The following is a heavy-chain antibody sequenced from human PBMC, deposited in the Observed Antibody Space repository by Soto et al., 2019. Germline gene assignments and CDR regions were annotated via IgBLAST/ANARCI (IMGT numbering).Heavy chain of an antibody. CDR2: VSASGLNT. CDR3: AREGATTMAKFDY. V-gene: IGHV3-23*01. J-gene: IGHJ4*02. D-gene: IGHD5-18*01. CDR1: GFTFSTYA. Sequence: GGSLRLSCAASGFTFSTYAMAWVRQAPGKGLEWVSGVSASGLNTDYADPVKGRFYISRDNSKNTLYLQMNSLRAEDTGVYYCAREGATTMAKFDYWGQGTLVTVSS.